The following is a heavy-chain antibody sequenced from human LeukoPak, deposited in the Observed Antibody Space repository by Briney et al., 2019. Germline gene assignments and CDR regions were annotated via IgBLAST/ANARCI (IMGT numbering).Heavy chain of an antibody. Sequence: GWSLRLSCASSGFAASDYWMLCVRQAPGKGLEWVANIKQDGSEKNYVASVKGRFTISRDNAKNSLYLQMNSLRAEDTALYYCARGRWAPFDCWGQGTLVTVSS. CDR3: ARGRWAPFDC. V-gene: IGHV3-7*01. D-gene: IGHD6-13*01. CDR1: GFAASDYW. CDR2: IKQDGSEK. J-gene: IGHJ4*02.